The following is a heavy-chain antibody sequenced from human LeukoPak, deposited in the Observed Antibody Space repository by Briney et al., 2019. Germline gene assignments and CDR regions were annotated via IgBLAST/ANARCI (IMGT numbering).Heavy chain of an antibody. CDR3: AKVRIGYYDSSGTRDAFDI. V-gene: IGHV3-23*01. CDR1: GFTFSVYA. Sequence: GGSLRLSCAASGFTFSVYAMSWVRQAPGKGLEWVSAISPSSDTTYYADSVKGRFPIIRDNSKNTLYLQMNSLRAEDTAVYYCAKVRIGYYDSSGTRDAFDIWGQGTMVTVSS. CDR2: ISPSSDTT. J-gene: IGHJ3*02. D-gene: IGHD3-22*01.